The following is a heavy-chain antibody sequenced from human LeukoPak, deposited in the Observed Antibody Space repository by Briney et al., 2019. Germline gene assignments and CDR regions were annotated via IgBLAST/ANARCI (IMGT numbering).Heavy chain of an antibody. CDR1: GGSISSGGYY. V-gene: IGHV4-31*03. D-gene: IGHD1-26*01. Sequence: SQTLSLTCTVSGGSISSGGYYWSWIRQHPGKGLEWIGYIYYSGSTYYNPSLKGRVTISVDTSKNQFSLKLSSVTAADTAVYYCARVSGSYSFVDYWGQGTLVTVSS. CDR3: ARVSGSYSFVDY. J-gene: IGHJ4*02. CDR2: IYYSGST.